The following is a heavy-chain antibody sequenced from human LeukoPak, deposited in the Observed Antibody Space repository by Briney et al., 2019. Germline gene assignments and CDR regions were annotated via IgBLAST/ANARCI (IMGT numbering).Heavy chain of an antibody. CDR2: ISSSGSNI. V-gene: IGHV3-48*03. CDR1: GFTFSSYN. J-gene: IGHJ3*02. CDR3: AREKLWFGESIDAFDI. D-gene: IGHD3-10*01. Sequence: PGGSLRLSCAASGFTFSSYNMNWVRQAPGKGVEWVSYISSSGSNIYYADSVKGRFTISRDNAKNSLYLQMNSLRAEDTAVYYCAREKLWFGESIDAFDIWGQGTMVTVSS.